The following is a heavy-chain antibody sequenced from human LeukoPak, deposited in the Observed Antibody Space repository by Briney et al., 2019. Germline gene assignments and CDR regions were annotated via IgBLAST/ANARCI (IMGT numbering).Heavy chain of an antibody. CDR1: GYSSTNYG. J-gene: IGHJ6*03. CDR3: ARGRGSSARLGYSYYYIDV. CDR2: INTNTGNP. D-gene: IGHD1-26*01. Sequence: ASVKVSCKASGYSSTNYGISWVRQAPGQGLEWMGWINTNTGNPTYAQGFTGRFVFSLETSVSTAYLQISSLKAEDTAVYYCARGRGSSARLGYSYYYIDVWGKGTTVTVSS. V-gene: IGHV7-4-1*02.